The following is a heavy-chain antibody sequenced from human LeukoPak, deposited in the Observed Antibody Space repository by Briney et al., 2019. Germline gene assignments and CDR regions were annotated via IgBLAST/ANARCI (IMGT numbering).Heavy chain of an antibody. V-gene: IGHV3-30*02. D-gene: IGHD2-15*01. CDR1: GFTFSSYG. J-gene: IGHJ6*02. Sequence: GGSLRLSCAASGFTFSSYGMHWVRQAPGKGLEWVAFIRYDGSNKYYADSVKGRFTISRDNSKNTLYLQMNSLRAEDTAVYYCAKPRYCSGGSCLEGYYYGMDVWGQGTTVTVSS. CDR3: AKPRYCSGGSCLEGYYYGMDV. CDR2: IRYDGSNK.